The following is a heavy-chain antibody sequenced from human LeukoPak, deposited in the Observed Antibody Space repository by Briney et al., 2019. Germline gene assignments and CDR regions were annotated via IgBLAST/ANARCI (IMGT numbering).Heavy chain of an antibody. D-gene: IGHD3-16*02. CDR2: ISSSSSTI. CDR1: GFTFSSYS. J-gene: IGHJ4*02. Sequence: GGSLRLSCAASGFTFSSYSMNWVRQAPGKGLEGVSYISSSSSTIYYAYSVKGRFTISRDNAKNSLYLQMNSLRAEDTAVYYCAREFIGMAYFDYWGQGTLVTISS. CDR3: AREFIGMAYFDY. V-gene: IGHV3-48*01.